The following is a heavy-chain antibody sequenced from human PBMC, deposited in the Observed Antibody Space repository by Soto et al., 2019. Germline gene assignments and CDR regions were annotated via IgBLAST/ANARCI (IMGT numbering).Heavy chain of an antibody. CDR2: ISGSGGST. CDR1: GFTFSSYA. CDR3: AKDLEGFDWLVTGYYYYYMDV. Sequence: GGSLRLSCAASGFTFSSYAMSWVRQAPGKGLGWVSAISGSGGSTYYADSVKGRFTISRDNSKNTLYLQMNSLRAEDTAVYYCAKDLEGFDWLVTGYYYYYMDVWGKGTTVTVSS. J-gene: IGHJ6*03. V-gene: IGHV3-23*01. D-gene: IGHD3-9*01.